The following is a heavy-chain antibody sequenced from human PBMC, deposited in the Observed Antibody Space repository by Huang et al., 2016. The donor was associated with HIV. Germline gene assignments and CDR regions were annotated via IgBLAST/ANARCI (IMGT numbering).Heavy chain of an antibody. J-gene: IGHJ4*02. V-gene: IGHV4-61*01. CDR2: IYYSGST. Sequence: QVQLQESGPGLVKPSETLSLTCTVSGGSVSSGSYSWSWIRQPPGKGLEWIGYIYYSGSTNHNPSRKSRVTISVDTSKNQFSLKLSSVTAADTAVYYCARDTPLGATTGFDYWGQGTLVTVSS. CDR1: GGSVSSGSYS. D-gene: IGHD1-26*01. CDR3: ARDTPLGATTGFDY.